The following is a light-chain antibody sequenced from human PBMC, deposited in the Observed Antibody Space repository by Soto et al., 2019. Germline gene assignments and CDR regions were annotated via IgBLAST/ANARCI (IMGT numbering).Light chain of an antibody. CDR3: LSYTANDNWV. Sequence: QSVLTPPHSVSGSPGQSVTISCTGTNSDVGRYNSVSWYQQLPGKAPKIIISAVRQRPSGVPDRFSGSKSGNTASLTISGLQADDEADYFCLSYTANDNWVFGGGTKVTVL. J-gene: IGLJ3*02. CDR2: AVR. V-gene: IGLV2-11*01. CDR1: NSDVGRYNS.